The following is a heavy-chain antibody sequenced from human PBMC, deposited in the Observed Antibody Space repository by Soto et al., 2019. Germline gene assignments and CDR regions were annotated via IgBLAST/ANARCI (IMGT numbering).Heavy chain of an antibody. Sequence: QITLNESGPTVVRPTETLTLTCRFSGFSLTTSGVGVGWIRQSPGKAPEWLALIYWDDDKRYSASLKSSLTIPKDTSKNQVALTVSDLDPTDTATYYCAHRVLRTVFGLVTTTAIYFDFWGQGTPVAVSS. J-gene: IGHJ4*02. CDR2: IYWDDDK. V-gene: IGHV2-5*02. D-gene: IGHD3-3*01. CDR3: AHRVLRTVFGLVTTTAIYFDF. CDR1: GFSLTTSGVG.